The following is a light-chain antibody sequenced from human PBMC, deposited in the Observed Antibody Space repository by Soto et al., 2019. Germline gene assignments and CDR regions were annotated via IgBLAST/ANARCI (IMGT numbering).Light chain of an antibody. CDR1: TSDV. Sequence: QSVLTQPRSVSGSPGQSVTISCTGTTSDVSWYQQHPGKVPRLMIFDVTRRPSGVPDRFSGSKSDNTASLTISGLQAEDEADYCCHSYADNYSVFGGGTKLTVL. J-gene: IGLJ2*01. CDR2: DVT. V-gene: IGLV2-11*01. CDR3: HSYADNYSV.